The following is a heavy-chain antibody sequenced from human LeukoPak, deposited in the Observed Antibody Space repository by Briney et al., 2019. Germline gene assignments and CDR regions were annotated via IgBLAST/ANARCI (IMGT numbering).Heavy chain of an antibody. D-gene: IGHD3-22*01. CDR2: ISYDGSNK. Sequence: GRSLRLSCAASGFTFSSYGMHWVRQAPGKGLEWVAVISYDGSNKYYADSVKGRFTISRDNSKNTLYLQMSSLRAEDTAVYYCAKVLGGYVPFDYWGQGTLVTVSS. CDR1: GFTFSSYG. J-gene: IGHJ4*02. CDR3: AKVLGGYVPFDY. V-gene: IGHV3-30*18.